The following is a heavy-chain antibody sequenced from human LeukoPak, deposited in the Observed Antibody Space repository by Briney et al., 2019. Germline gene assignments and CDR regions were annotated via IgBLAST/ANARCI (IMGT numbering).Heavy chain of an antibody. D-gene: IGHD6-6*01. V-gene: IGHV1-69*05. J-gene: IGHJ6*03. CDR3: ARGRGSSSGEEGYYYYYYMDV. CDR2: IIPIFGTA. CDR1: GGTFSSYA. Sequence: ASVKVSCKASGGTFSSYAISWVRQAPGQGLEWVGGIIPIFGTANYAQKFQGRVTITTDESTSTAYMELSSLRSEDTAVYYCARGRGSSSGEEGYYYYYYMDVWGKGTTVTVSS.